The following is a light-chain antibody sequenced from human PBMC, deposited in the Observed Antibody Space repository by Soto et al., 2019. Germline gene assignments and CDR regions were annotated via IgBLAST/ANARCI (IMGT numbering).Light chain of an antibody. CDR2: KAS. V-gene: IGKV1-5*03. CDR3: QQYNSYPS. Sequence: DIQMTQSPSTLSASVGDRVTITCRASQSISSWLAWYQQKPGKAPKLLIYKASSLESGAPSRFSGSGSGTEFTLTISRLQPDDFATYYCQQYNSYPSFGGGTKVEIK. J-gene: IGKJ4*01. CDR1: QSISSW.